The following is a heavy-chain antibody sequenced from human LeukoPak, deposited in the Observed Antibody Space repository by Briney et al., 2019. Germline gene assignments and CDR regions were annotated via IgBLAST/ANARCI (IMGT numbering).Heavy chain of an antibody. CDR1: GYNFTSYW. D-gene: IGHD4-11*01. V-gene: IGHV5-51*01. J-gene: IGHJ3*02. Sequence: GESLKISCRGSGYNFTSYWIGWVRQMPGKGLEWMGIIYPGDSDTRYSPSFQGQVTISADKSISTAYLQWSSLKASDTAMYYCARWPRDYSYYNDAFDIWGQGTLVTVSS. CDR3: ARWPRDYSYYNDAFDI. CDR2: IYPGDSDT.